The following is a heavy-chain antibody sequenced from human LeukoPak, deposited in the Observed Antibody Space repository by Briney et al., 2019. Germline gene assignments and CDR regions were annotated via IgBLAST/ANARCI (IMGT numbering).Heavy chain of an antibody. D-gene: IGHD6-13*01. V-gene: IGHV3-23*01. CDR1: GFTFSSYA. J-gene: IGHJ4*02. CDR3: AKATTGSTAAGTCDY. Sequence: GGPLRLSCAASGFTFSSYAMSWVRQAPGKGLEWVSAISGSGGSTYYADSVKGRFTISRDNSKNTLYLQMNSLRAEDTAVYYCAKATTGSTAAGTCDYWGQGTLVTVSS. CDR2: ISGSGGST.